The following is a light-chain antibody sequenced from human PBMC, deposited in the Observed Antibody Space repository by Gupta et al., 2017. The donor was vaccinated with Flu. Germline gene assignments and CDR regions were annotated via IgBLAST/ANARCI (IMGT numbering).Light chain of an antibody. J-gene: IGKJ4*01. CDR2: KAS. CDR1: QGISGR. V-gene: IGKV1-5*03. CDR3: QQDNNYSIT. Sequence: PSTLSASVGDRVTITCRASQGISGRLAWYQQKPGKAPKLLISKASSLETGVPSRFSGSGSGTEFTLTISSLQPDDSATYYCQQDNNYSITFGGGTKMEIK.